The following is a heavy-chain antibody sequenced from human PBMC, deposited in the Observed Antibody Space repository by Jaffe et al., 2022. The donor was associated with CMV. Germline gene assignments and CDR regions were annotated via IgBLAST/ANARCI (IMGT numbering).Heavy chain of an antibody. V-gene: IGHV3-21*01. CDR3: AREPSGPMIVT. CDR1: GFSFSTDT. CDR2: ISGSGTYI. Sequence: EVQLVESGGGLVKPGGSLRLSCTASGFSFSTDTMSWVRQAPGKGLEWVSSISGSGTYIYYADSVEGRFTISRDNAKNSLFLQMNSLRAEDTAVFYCAREPSGPMIVTWGQGTLVTVSS. D-gene: IGHD3-22*01. J-gene: IGHJ5*02.